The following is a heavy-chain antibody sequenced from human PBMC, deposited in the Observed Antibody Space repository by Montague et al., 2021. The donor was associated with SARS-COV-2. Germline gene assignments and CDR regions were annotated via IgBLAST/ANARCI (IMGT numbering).Heavy chain of an antibody. CDR3: ARDGVYDILTGYWTD. J-gene: IGHJ4*02. CDR1: GFTFSSYS. D-gene: IGHD3-9*01. CDR2: ISSSSSYI. Sequence: SLRLSCAASGFTFSSYSMNWVRQAPGKGLEWVSSISSSSSYIYYADSVKGRFTISRDNAKNSLYLRMNSLRAEDTAVYYCARDGVYDILTGYWTDWGQGTLVTVSS. V-gene: IGHV3-21*01.